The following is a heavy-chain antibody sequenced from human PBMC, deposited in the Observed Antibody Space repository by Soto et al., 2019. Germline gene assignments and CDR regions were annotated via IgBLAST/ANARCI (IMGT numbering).Heavy chain of an antibody. V-gene: IGHV4-34*01. CDR3: ARGKDIVLMVYAINYYYYMDV. J-gene: IGHJ6*03. Sequence: SETLSLTCAVDGGSFIGYYWSGIRQPPGEGLEWIGEINHSGSTNYNPSLKSRVTISVDTSKNQFSLKLSSVTAADTAVYYCARGKDIVLMVYAINYYYYMDVWGKGTTVT. CDR2: INHSGST. D-gene: IGHD2-8*01. CDR1: GGSFIGYY.